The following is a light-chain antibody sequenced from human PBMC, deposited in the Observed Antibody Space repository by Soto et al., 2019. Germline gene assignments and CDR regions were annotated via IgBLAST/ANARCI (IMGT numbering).Light chain of an antibody. CDR3: QQYNNWPRT. J-gene: IGKJ1*01. CDR1: QSVSSN. Sequence: FVVTQSPDTLSLSPGDRATLSCRASQSVSSNLAWYQQKPGQAPRLLIYGASTRPTGIPARFSGSGSGTEFTLTISSLQSEDFVVYYCQQYNNWPRTFGQGTKVDIK. V-gene: IGKV3-15*01. CDR2: GAS.